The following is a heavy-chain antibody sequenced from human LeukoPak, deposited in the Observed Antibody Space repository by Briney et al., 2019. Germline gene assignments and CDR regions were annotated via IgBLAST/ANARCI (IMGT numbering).Heavy chain of an antibody. CDR1: GFTFSSYE. Sequence: GGSLRLACAASGFTFSSYEMNWVRQAPGKGLEWVSYISSSGSTIYYADSVKGRFTISRDNSKNTLYLQMNSLRAEDTAVYYCAKALHVVVPAAIWAGVDYWGQGTLVTVSS. J-gene: IGHJ4*02. CDR3: AKALHVVVPAAIWAGVDY. D-gene: IGHD2-2*02. V-gene: IGHV3-48*03. CDR2: ISSSGSTI.